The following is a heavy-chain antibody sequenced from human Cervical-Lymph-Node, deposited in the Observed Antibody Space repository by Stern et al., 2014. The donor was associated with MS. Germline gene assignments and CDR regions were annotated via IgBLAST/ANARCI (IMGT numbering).Heavy chain of an antibody. CDR3: ARSDRLWGSFDY. Sequence: QVQLQESGPGLVKPSQTLSLTCTVSGASISTVGYYWSWIRQHPGKGLEWIAYISYIWSTYYNPSVKSRVSISADTSKNQFSLNLTSVTAADTALYYCARSDRLWGSFDYWGQGTLVAVSS. V-gene: IGHV4-31*03. CDR1: GASISTVGYY. J-gene: IGHJ4*02. CDR2: ISYIWST. D-gene: IGHD3-16*01.